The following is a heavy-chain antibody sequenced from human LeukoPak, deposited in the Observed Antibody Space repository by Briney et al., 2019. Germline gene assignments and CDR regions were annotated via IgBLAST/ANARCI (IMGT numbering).Heavy chain of an antibody. CDR2: ISSSSSYI. V-gene: IGHV3-21*01. J-gene: IGHJ4*02. D-gene: IGHD3-10*01. Sequence: GGSLRLSCAASGFTFSSYSMNWVRQAPGKGLEWVSSISSSSSYIYYADSVKGRFTISRDNAKNSLYLQMNGLRAEDTAVYYCARDGFGELFSAFDYWGQGTLVTVSS. CDR3: ARDGFGELFSAFDY. CDR1: GFTFSSYS.